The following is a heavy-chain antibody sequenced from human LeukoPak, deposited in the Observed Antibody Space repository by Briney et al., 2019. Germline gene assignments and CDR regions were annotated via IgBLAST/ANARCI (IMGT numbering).Heavy chain of an antibody. D-gene: IGHD5-18*01. V-gene: IGHV4-31*03. CDR3: ARQVDTAMVFVDY. Sequence: SQTLSLTCTVSGGSISSGSYYWSWIRQHPGKGLGWIGYIYYSGSTYYNPSLKSRVTISVDTSKNQFSLKLSSVTAADTAVYYCARQVDTAMVFVDYWGQGTLVTVSS. J-gene: IGHJ4*02. CDR2: IYYSGST. CDR1: GGSISSGSYY.